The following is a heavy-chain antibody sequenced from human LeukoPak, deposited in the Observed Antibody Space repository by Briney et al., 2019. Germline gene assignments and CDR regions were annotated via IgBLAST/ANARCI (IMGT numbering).Heavy chain of an antibody. CDR2: IYYSGST. V-gene: IGHV4-39*01. J-gene: IGHJ6*03. CDR1: GGSISSSSYY. D-gene: IGHD2-2*01. Sequence: PSETLSLTCTVSGGSISSSSYYWGWIRQPPGTGLEWIGSIYYSGSTYYNPSLKSRVTISVDTSKNQFSLKLSSVTAADTAVYYCARGYCSSTSCRLGVYYYMDVWGKGTTVTVSS. CDR3: ARGYCSSTSCRLGVYYYMDV.